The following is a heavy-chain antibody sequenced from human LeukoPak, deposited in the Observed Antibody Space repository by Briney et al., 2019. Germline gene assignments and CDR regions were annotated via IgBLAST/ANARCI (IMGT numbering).Heavy chain of an antibody. J-gene: IGHJ4*02. Sequence: GGSLRLSCAASGFTFSSYSMNWVRQAPGKGLGWVSSISSSSSYIYYADSVKGRFTISRDNAKNSLYLQMNSLRAEDTAVYYCARMGVASMTTLYYFDYWGQGTLVTVSS. CDR1: GFTFSSYS. V-gene: IGHV3-21*01. D-gene: IGHD4-11*01. CDR3: ARMGVASMTTLYYFDY. CDR2: ISSSSSYI.